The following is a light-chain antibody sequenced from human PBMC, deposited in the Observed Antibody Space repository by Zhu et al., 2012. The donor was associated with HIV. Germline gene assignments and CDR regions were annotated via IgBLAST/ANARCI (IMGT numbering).Light chain of an antibody. J-gene: IGKJ4*01. CDR2: DAS. V-gene: IGKV3-15*01. CDR3: QQYDEWPPLT. CDR1: QSLGRN. Sequence: EIVMTQSPATLSVSPGERATLSCRASQSLGRNLAWYQQKPGQAPRLVIFDASRRATGIPDRFSGSGSGTEFTLTITSLQSEDFAVYFCQQYDEWPPLTFGGGTKGGNQ.